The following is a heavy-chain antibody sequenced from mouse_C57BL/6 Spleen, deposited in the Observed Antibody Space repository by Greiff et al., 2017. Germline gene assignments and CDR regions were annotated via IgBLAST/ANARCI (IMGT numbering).Heavy chain of an antibody. V-gene: IGHV1-26*01. CDR2: INPNNGGT. CDR3: ARGGGVYYFDY. CDR1: GYTFTDYY. Sequence: VQLQQSGPELVKPGASVKISCKASGYTFTDYYMNWVKQSHGKSLEWIGDINPNNGGTSYNQKFKGKATLTVDKTSSTAYMELRSLTSEDSAVYYCARGGGVYYFDYWGQGTTLTVSS. J-gene: IGHJ2*01.